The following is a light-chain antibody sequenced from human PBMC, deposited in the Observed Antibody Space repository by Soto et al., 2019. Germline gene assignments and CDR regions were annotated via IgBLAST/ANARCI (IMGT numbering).Light chain of an antibody. J-gene: IGLJ3*02. CDR2: GTN. CDR3: VLYMGDGTNWV. Sequence: QTVVTQEPSFSVSPGGTVTLTCGLSSGSVSTSYYPGWYQQTPGQAPRTLIYGTNTRSSGVPDRFSGSILGNKAALTITGAQADDESDYYCVLYMGDGTNWVFGGGTKVTVL. CDR1: SGSVSTSYY. V-gene: IGLV8-61*01.